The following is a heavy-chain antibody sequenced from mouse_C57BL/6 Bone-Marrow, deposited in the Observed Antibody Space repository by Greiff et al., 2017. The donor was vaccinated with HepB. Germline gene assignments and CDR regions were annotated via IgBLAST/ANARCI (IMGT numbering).Heavy chain of an antibody. CDR1: GFTFSDYY. Sequence: EVQVVESEGGLVQPGSSMKLSCTASGFTFSDYYMAWVRQVPEKGLEWVANINYDGSSTYYLDSLKSRFIISRDNAKNILYLQMSSLKSEDTATYYCARAYYSNYGMYFDVWGTGTTVTVSS. J-gene: IGHJ1*03. CDR2: INYDGSST. CDR3: ARAYYSNYGMYFDV. V-gene: IGHV5-16*01. D-gene: IGHD2-5*01.